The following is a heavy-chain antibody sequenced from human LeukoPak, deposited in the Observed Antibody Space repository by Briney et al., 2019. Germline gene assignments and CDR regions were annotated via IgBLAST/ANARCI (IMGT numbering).Heavy chain of an antibody. CDR3: ARGPTGVLRFLEWPESDY. CDR2: ISAYNGNT. CDR1: GYTFTSYG. Sequence: GASVKVSCKASGYTFTSYGISWVRQAPGQGLEWMGWISAYNGNTNYAQKLQGRVTMTTDTSTSTAYMELRSLRSVDTAVYYCARGPTGVLRFLEWPESDYWGQGTLVTVSS. D-gene: IGHD3-3*01. J-gene: IGHJ4*02. V-gene: IGHV1-18*01.